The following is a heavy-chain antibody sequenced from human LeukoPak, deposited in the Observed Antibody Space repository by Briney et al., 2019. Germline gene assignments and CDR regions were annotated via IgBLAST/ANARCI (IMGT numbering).Heavy chain of an antibody. CDR2: LYSDGTT. CDR1: GLVVSSNY. J-gene: IGHJ4*02. Sequence: GGSLRLSCAASGLVVSSNYMSWVRQAPGKGLEWVSMLYSDGTTHYTDSVKGRFTISRDNSKNTLYLQTNSLRAEDTAVYYCAKVRIAVAGSCDYWGRGTLVTVSS. V-gene: IGHV3-53*01. D-gene: IGHD6-19*01. CDR3: AKVRIAVAGSCDY.